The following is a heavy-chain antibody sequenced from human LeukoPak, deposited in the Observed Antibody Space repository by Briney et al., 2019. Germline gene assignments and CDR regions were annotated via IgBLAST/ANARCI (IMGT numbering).Heavy chain of an antibody. V-gene: IGHV3-20*04. Sequence: PGGSLRLSCAASGFTFDDYGMSWVRQAPGKGLEWVSGINWNGGRTGYADSVKGRFTISRDNAKNTLYLQMNSLRAEDTAVYYCARDIPSYGAWGYYYNYMDVWGKGTTVTVSS. J-gene: IGHJ6*03. CDR3: ARDIPSYGAWGYYYNYMDV. D-gene: IGHD2-21*01. CDR2: INWNGGRT. CDR1: GFTFDDYG.